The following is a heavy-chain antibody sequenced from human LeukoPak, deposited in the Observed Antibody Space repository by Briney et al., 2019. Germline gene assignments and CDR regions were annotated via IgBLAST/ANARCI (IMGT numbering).Heavy chain of an antibody. CDR1: GFTFSLYS. Sequence: GGSLRLSCAASGFTFSLYSMNWVRQAPGKGLEWVSSLSSRSENIFYADSVKGRFTVSRDNAKNTLYLQMNSLRAEDTAVYYCARGRYCSSTSCSYMDVWGKGTTVTVSS. CDR2: LSSRSENI. V-gene: IGHV3-21*01. J-gene: IGHJ6*03. D-gene: IGHD2-2*01. CDR3: ARGRYCSSTSCSYMDV.